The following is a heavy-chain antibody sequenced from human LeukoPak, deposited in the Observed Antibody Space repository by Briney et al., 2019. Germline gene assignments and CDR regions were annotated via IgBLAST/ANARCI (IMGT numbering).Heavy chain of an antibody. J-gene: IGHJ4*02. Sequence: PGRSLRHSCAASGFTFSSYGMHWVRQAPGKGLEWVAVISYDGSNKYYADSVKGRFTISRDNSKNTLYLQMNSLRAEDTAVYYCATGSSSWYSLDYWGQGTLVTVSS. D-gene: IGHD6-13*01. V-gene: IGHV3-30*03. CDR1: GFTFSSYG. CDR2: ISYDGSNK. CDR3: ATGSSSWYSLDY.